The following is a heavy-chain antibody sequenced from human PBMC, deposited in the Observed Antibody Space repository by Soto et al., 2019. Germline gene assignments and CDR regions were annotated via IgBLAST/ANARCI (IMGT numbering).Heavy chain of an antibody. CDR1: GYTFTAYY. CDR3: ATTKNTWDPYAFHI. J-gene: IGHJ3*02. V-gene: IGHV1-2*04. Sequence: SVKVSCKASGYTFTAYYIHWLRQAPGQGLEWMGLVNPHSGATVFAQKFLGSVTLTTDTSINTAYMELTSLTSDDTARYYCATTKNTWDPYAFHIWGQGTLVTVSS. D-gene: IGHD1-1*01. CDR2: VNPHSGAT.